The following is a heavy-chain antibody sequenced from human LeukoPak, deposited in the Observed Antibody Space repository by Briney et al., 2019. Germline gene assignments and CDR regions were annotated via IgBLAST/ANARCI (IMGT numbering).Heavy chain of an antibody. Sequence: PSGTLSLTCAVYGGAFSGYYWSWIRQPPGKGLEWMGEINHSGDTKYNPSLKRRVSMSVDVSKDQFSLKLTSLTAADTAVYYCARGSRNYNNYEGADYWGQGTLVTVSS. J-gene: IGHJ4*02. D-gene: IGHD4-11*01. CDR3: ARGSRNYNNYEGADY. CDR1: GGAFSGYY. CDR2: INHSGDT. V-gene: IGHV4-34*01.